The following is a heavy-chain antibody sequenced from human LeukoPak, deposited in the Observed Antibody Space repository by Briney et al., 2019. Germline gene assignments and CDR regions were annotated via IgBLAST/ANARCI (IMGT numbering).Heavy chain of an antibody. D-gene: IGHD3-10*01. CDR2: VSSDWRTT. Sequence: QPGGSLRLSCSASRXSLSSYNMHWVRQAPGKGLEFVSGVSSDWRTTGYADSARDRFTISRDNSKNTLYLQVSSLRAEDTAIYYCVRGLYGLGWDYWGPGILVTVSS. CDR1: RXSLSSYN. J-gene: IGHJ4*02. CDR3: VRGLYGLGWDY. V-gene: IGHV3-64D*06.